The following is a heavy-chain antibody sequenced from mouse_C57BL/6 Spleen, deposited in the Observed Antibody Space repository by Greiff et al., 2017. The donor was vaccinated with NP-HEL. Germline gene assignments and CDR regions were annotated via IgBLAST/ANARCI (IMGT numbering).Heavy chain of an antibody. V-gene: IGHV5-9-1*02. Sequence: DVHLVESGEGLVKPGGSLKLSCAASGFTFSSYAMSWVRQTPEKRLEWVAYISSGGDYIYYADTVKGRFTISRDNARNTLYLQMSSLKSEDTAMYYCTRDLIYYGYDDEGYYAMDYWGQGTSVTVSS. CDR1: GFTFSSYA. J-gene: IGHJ4*01. D-gene: IGHD2-2*01. CDR2: ISSGGDYI. CDR3: TRDLIYYGYDDEGYYAMDY.